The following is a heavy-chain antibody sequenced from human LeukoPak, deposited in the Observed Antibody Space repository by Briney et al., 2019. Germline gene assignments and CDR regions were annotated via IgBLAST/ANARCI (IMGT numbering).Heavy chain of an antibody. D-gene: IGHD2-2*01. CDR2: ISTSGGAT. CDR1: GFSFSSYA. Sequence: GGSLRLSCATSGFSFSSYAMDWVRQAPGKGLEWVSAISTSGGATFYADSVKGRFTISRDNSKNTLYLQLNSLRAEDTAVYYCARGSPADCSRNTCFDFWGQGTLVTVSS. J-gene: IGHJ4*02. V-gene: IGHV3-23*01. CDR3: ARGSPADCSRNTCFDF.